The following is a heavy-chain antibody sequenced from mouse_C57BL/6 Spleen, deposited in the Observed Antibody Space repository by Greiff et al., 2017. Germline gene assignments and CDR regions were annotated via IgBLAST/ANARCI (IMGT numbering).Heavy chain of an antibody. J-gene: IGHJ2*01. CDR1: GYSFTDYN. CDR3: ARRATVVGDFDY. D-gene: IGHD1-1*01. CDR2: INPNYGTT. Sequence: LVESGPELVKPGASVKISCKASGYSFTDYNMNWVKQSHGKNLEWIGVINPNYGTTSYNQKFKGKATLTVDQSSSTAYMQLNSLTTEDSAVYYCARRATVVGDFDYWGQGTTLTVSS. V-gene: IGHV1-39*01.